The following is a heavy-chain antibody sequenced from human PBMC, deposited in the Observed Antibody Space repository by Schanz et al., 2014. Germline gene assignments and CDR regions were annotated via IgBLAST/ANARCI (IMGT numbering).Heavy chain of an antibody. CDR1: GYTFTDYY. CDR2: INPNSGGT. J-gene: IGHJ3*02. CDR3: AREMLDIVATMDDDAFDI. V-gene: IGHV1-2*06. D-gene: IGHD5-12*01. Sequence: QVQLVQSGVEVKKPGASVKVSCKASGYTFTDYYMHWVRQAPGQGLEWMGRINPNSGGTNYAQKFQGRVTMTRDTSISTAYMEMSRLISDDTAVYYRAREMLDIVATMDDDAFDIWGQGTMVTVSS.